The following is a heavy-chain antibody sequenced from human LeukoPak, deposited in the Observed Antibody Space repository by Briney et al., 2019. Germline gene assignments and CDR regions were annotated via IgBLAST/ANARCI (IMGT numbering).Heavy chain of an antibody. CDR2: IYSGGST. V-gene: IGHV3-53*01. D-gene: IGHD4-17*01. CDR3: ARDPAYGAFDI. J-gene: IGHJ3*02. Sequence: TGGSLRLSCAASGFTVSSNYMSWVRQAPGKGLEWVSVIYSGGSTYYADSVKGRFTISRDNSKNTLYLQMNSLRDEDTAVYYCARDPAYGAFDIWGQGTMVTVSS. CDR1: GFTVSSNY.